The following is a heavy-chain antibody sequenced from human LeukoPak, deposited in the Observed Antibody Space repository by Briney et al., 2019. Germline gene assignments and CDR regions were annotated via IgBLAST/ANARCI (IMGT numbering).Heavy chain of an antibody. CDR1: GFTFSSYG. CDR3: AKDLGEYSDWLLPDY. D-gene: IGHD3-9*01. J-gene: IGHJ4*02. Sequence: GGSLRLSCAASGFTFSSYGMHWVRQAPGKGLEWVAFIRYDGSNKYYADSVKGRFTISRDNSKNTLYLQMNSLRAEDTAVYYCAKDLGEYSDWLLPDYWGQGTLVTVSS. V-gene: IGHV3-30*02. CDR2: IRYDGSNK.